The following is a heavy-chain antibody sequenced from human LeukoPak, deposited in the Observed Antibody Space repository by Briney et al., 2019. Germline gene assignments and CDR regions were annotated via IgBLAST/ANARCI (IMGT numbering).Heavy chain of an antibody. CDR1: GFSFSSYE. Sequence: GGSLRLSCAASGFSFSSYEMNWVRQAPGKGLEWVSYISASGTTIYYADSVKGRFTISRDNSKRTLYLQMNSLRAEDTAIYYCAKDPNGDYVGAFDFWGQGTLVTVSS. V-gene: IGHV3-23*01. CDR3: AKDPNGDYVGAFDF. D-gene: IGHD4-23*01. J-gene: IGHJ3*01. CDR2: ISASGTTI.